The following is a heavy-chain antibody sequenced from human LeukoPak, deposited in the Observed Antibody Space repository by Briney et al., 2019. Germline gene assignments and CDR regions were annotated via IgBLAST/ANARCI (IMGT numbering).Heavy chain of an antibody. V-gene: IGHV5-51*01. Sequence: GESLKISCKASGYSFTSYWINWVRQMPGKGLEWMGIIYPDDSDTRYSPSFQGQVTISADKSISTAYLQWSSLKASDTAMYYCARQRSVSYYDASDIWGQGTMVTVSS. CDR2: IYPDDSDT. D-gene: IGHD1-26*01. J-gene: IGHJ3*02. CDR3: ARQRSVSYYDASDI. CDR1: GYSFTSYW.